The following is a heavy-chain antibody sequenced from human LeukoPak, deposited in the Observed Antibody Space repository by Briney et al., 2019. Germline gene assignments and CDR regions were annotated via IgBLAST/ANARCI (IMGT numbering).Heavy chain of an antibody. V-gene: IGHV4-39*07. CDR1: GGSISSSSYS. D-gene: IGHD1-26*01. Sequence: PSETLSLTCTVSGGSISSSSYSWGWIRQPPGKGLEWIGSIYYSGSTYYNPSLKSRVTISVDTSKNQFSLKLSSVAAADTAVYYCAGSRGIVANWFDPWGQGTLVTVSS. CDR3: AGSRGIVANWFDP. CDR2: IYYSGST. J-gene: IGHJ5*02.